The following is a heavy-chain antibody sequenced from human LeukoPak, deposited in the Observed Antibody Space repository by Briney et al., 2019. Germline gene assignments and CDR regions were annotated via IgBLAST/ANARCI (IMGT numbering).Heavy chain of an antibody. CDR3: AKDLSTSGSPDYGMDV. D-gene: IGHD1-26*01. CDR1: GFTFSSYA. J-gene: IGHJ6*02. Sequence: PGGSLRLSCAASGFTFSSYAVSWVRQAPGKGLEWVSAISGSGGSTYYADSVKGRFTISRDNSKNTLYLQMNSLRAEDTAVYYCAKDLSTSGSPDYGMDVWGQGTTVTVSS. V-gene: IGHV3-23*01. CDR2: ISGSGGST.